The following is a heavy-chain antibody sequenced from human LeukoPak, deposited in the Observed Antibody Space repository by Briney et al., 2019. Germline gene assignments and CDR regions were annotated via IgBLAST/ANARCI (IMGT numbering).Heavy chain of an antibody. CDR3: ARLYDSSGYYYGYYGMDV. D-gene: IGHD3-22*01. Sequence: ASVKVSCKASGYTFTSYDINWVRQATGQGLEWMGWMNPNSGNTGYAQKFQGRVTITRNTSISTAYMELSSLRSEDTAVYYCARLYDSSGYYYGYYGMDVWGQGTTVTVSS. CDR2: MNPNSGNT. CDR1: GYTFTSYD. J-gene: IGHJ6*02. V-gene: IGHV1-8*03.